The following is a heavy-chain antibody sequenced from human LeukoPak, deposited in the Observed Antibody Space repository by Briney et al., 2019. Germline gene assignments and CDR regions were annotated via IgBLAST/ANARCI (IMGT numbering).Heavy chain of an antibody. J-gene: IGHJ4*02. CDR1: GYTFTSYD. Sequence: ASVKVSCKASGYTFTSYDINWVRQATGQGLEWMGWISGYNGNTKYVQKFQGRVTMTTDTSTSTAYMELRSLRSDDTAVYYCARDLTHRRNYDYSGYQIVPAFWGQGTLVTVSS. CDR2: ISGYNGNT. D-gene: IGHD3-22*01. V-gene: IGHV1-18*01. CDR3: ARDLTHRRNYDYSGYQIVPAF.